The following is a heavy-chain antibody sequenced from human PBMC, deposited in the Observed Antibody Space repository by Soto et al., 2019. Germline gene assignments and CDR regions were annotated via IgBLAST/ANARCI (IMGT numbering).Heavy chain of an antibody. Sequence: ASVKVSCKASGYTFASYGISWVRQAPGQGLEWMGWISAYNGNTNYAQKLQGRVTMTTGTSTSTAYMELRSLRSDDTAVYYCARVPYYDILTGYPDYWGQGTLVTVSS. J-gene: IGHJ4*02. D-gene: IGHD3-9*01. CDR3: ARVPYYDILTGYPDY. CDR2: ISAYNGNT. CDR1: GYTFASYG. V-gene: IGHV1-18*01.